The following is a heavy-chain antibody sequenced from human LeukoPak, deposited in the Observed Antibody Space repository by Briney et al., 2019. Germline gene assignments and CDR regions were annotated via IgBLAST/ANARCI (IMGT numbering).Heavy chain of an antibody. V-gene: IGHV3-23*01. CDR2: ISGSGGST. CDR3: ARDCGGDCYYDY. D-gene: IGHD2-21*01. J-gene: IGHJ4*02. CDR1: GFTFSSYA. Sequence: QPGGSLRLSCAASGFTFSSYAMSWVRQAPGKGLEWVSAISGSGGSTYYADSVKGRFTISRDNSKNTLYLQMNSLRAEDTAVYYCARDCGGDCYYDYWGPGTLVTVTS.